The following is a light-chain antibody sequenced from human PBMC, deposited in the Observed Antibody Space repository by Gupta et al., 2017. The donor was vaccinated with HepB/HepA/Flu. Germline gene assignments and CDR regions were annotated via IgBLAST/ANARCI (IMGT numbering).Light chain of an antibody. CDR1: QSISSW. J-gene: IGKJ1*01. V-gene: IGKV1-5*03. CDR3: QQYKDYSSWT. CDR2: KAS. Sequence: DIQMTQSPSTLSASVGDRVTITCRASQSISSWLAWYQQKPVKAPKLLIYKASSLESGVPSRFSGSGSGTEFTLTISSLQPDDFASYYCQQYKDYSSWTFGQGTKVEIK.